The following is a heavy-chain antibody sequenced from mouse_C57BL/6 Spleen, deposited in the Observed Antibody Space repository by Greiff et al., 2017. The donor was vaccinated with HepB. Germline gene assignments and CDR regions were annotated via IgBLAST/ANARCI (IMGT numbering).Heavy chain of an antibody. V-gene: IGHV5-4*03. D-gene: IGHD1-1*01. CDR3: ARGGITTVVPRYFDV. CDR1: GFTFSSYA. Sequence: EVKLMESGGGLVKPGGSLKLSCAASGFTFSSYAMSWVRQTPEKRLEWVATISDGGSYTYYPDNVKGRFTISRDNAKNNLYLQMSHLKSEDTAMYYCARGGITTVVPRYFDVWGTGTTVTVSS. J-gene: IGHJ1*03. CDR2: ISDGGSYT.